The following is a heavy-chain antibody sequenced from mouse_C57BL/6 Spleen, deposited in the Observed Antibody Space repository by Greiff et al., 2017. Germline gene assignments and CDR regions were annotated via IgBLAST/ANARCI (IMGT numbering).Heavy chain of an antibody. D-gene: IGHD4-1*01. V-gene: IGHV1-82*01. J-gene: IGHJ3*01. Sequence: QVQLQQSGPELVKPGASVKISCKASGYAFSSYGMNWVKQRPGKGLEWIGRIYPGDGDTNYKGKFKGKATLTADKSSSTTNMQLSSLTAEDSAVYICDGRSTGSFAYWGQGTLVTVSA. CDR3: DGRSTGSFAY. CDR1: GYAFSSYG. CDR2: IYPGDGDT.